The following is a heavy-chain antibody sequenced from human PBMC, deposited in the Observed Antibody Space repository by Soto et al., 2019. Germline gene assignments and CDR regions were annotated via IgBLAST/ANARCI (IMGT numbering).Heavy chain of an antibody. Sequence: ASETLSLTCTVSGGSIGSSSYYWGWIRQPPGKGLEWIGSIYDRGSTYSNPSLKSRLTTSLDTSKNQFSLKLTSVTAADTAIYYCARGSTTEKVDSWGQGILVTVSS. CDR2: IYDRGST. J-gene: IGHJ4*02. CDR1: GGSIGSSSYY. V-gene: IGHV4-39*01. CDR3: ARGSTTEKVDS.